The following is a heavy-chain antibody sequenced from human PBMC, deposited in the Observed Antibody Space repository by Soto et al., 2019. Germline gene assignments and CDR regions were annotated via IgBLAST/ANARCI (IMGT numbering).Heavy chain of an antibody. D-gene: IGHD3-10*01. CDR3: ARARGVIINLDY. J-gene: IGHJ4*02. CDR1: GGSISSSSYY. Sequence: SETLSLTCTVSGGSISSSSYYWGWVRQPPGKGLEWIGSIYYSGSTYYNPSLKSRVTISVDRSKNQFSLKLSSVTAADTAVYYCARARGVIINLDYWGQGTLVTVSS. V-gene: IGHV4-39*07. CDR2: IYYSGST.